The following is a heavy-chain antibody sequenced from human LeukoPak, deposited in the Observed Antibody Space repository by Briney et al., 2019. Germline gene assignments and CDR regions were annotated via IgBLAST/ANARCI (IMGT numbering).Heavy chain of an antibody. CDR1: GFTFSSYE. V-gene: IGHV3-48*03. CDR2: ISSSGSTI. D-gene: IGHD3-10*01. CDR3: ARDHATMVRGVIYYFDY. Sequence: GGSPRLSCAASGFTFSSYEMNWVRQAPGKGLEWVSYISSSGSTIYYADSVKGRFTISRDNAKNSLYLQMNSLRAEDTAVYYCARDHATMVRGVIYYFDYWGQGTLVTVSS. J-gene: IGHJ4*02.